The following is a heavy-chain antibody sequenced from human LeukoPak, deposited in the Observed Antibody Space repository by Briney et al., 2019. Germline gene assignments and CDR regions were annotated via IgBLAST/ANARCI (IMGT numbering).Heavy chain of an antibody. D-gene: IGHD6-13*01. CDR1: GFTFSSSS. CDR3: ARDASAAAEDY. CDR2: ISSSSSYI. Sequence: GGSLRLSCAASGFTFSSSSMNWVRQAPGKGLEWVSSISSSSSYIYYADSVKGRFTISRDNAKTSLYLQMNSLRAEDTAVYYCARDASAAAEDYWGQGTLVTVSS. V-gene: IGHV3-21*01. J-gene: IGHJ4*02.